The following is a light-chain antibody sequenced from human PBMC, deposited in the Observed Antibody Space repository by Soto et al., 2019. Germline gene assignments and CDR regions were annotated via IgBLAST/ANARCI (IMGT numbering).Light chain of an antibody. CDR2: DNT. V-gene: IGLV1-40*01. J-gene: IGLJ2*01. CDR3: QSYDSSLSGVL. CDR1: SSNIGAGYD. Sequence: QSVLTQPPSVSGAPGQRGTISCTGSSSNIGAGYDVQWYQQLPGTAPKLLIYDNTNRPSGVPDRFSGSKSGTSASLVITGLQAEDEADYYCQSYDSSLSGVLFGGGTKLTVL.